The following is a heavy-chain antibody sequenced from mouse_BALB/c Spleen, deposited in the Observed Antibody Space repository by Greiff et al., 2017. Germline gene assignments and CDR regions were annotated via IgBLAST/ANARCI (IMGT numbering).Heavy chain of an antibody. J-gene: IGHJ3*01. D-gene: IGHD1-2*01. CDR3: TRGVLITTAPWFAY. CDR2: ISSGGSYT. V-gene: IGHV5-6-4*01. Sequence: EVQLVESGGGLVKPGGSLKLACAASGFTFSSYTMSWGRQTPEKRLEWVATISSGGSYTYYPDSVKGRFTISRDNAKNTLYLQMSSLKSEDTAMYSCTRGVLITTAPWFAYWGQGTLVPVSA. CDR1: GFTFSSYT.